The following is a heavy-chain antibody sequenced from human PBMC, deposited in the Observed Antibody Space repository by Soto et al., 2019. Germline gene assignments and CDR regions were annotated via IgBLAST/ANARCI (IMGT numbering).Heavy chain of an antibody. Sequence: SETLSLTCAVYGGSFSGYYWSWIRQPPGKGLEWIGEINHSGSTNYNPSLKSRVTISVDTSKNQFSLKLSSVTAADTAVYYCARVTYYYGSGSLDRYFDYWGQGTLVTVSS. V-gene: IGHV4-34*01. CDR1: GGSFSGYY. D-gene: IGHD3-10*01. J-gene: IGHJ4*02. CDR3: ARVTYYYGSGSLDRYFDY. CDR2: INHSGST.